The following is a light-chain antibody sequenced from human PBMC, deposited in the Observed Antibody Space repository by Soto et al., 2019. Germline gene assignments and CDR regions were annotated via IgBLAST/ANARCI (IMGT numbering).Light chain of an antibody. J-gene: IGLJ1*01. CDR1: TSNIGTFY. CDR3: AAWDDNLNAYV. Sequence: QSVLTQPPSTSSTPGQTVTISCSGSTSNIGTFYVYWYQHLPGTAPKLLIYIGDQRASGVSDRFSASKSGTSASLAISGLRSDDEADYYRAAWDDNLNAYVFGSGTKLTVL. CDR2: IGD. V-gene: IGLV1-47*02.